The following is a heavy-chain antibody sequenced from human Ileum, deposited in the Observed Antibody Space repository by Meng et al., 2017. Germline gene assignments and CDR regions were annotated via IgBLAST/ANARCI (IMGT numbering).Heavy chain of an antibody. CDR3: ARGVVWERHYNTY. V-gene: IGHV4-4*02. CDR1: GGSISSSTW. J-gene: IGHJ4*02. Sequence: QAQLQESGPGLLKPSGTLSLTCAVSGGSISSSTWWSWVRRPPEKGLEWIGENHHSGTTNYSSSLKSRLTTSVEKTKNQSSLMLQSLTAEETAVYFCARGVVWERHYNTYWGQGILVTVSS. D-gene: IGHD3-16*01. CDR2: NHHSGTT.